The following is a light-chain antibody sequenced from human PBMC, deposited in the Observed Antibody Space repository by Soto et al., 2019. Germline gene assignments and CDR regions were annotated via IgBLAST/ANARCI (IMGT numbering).Light chain of an antibody. CDR3: QQYGSSPT. CDR1: QSVSSSY. CDR2: GAA. V-gene: IGKV3-20*01. J-gene: IGKJ1*01. Sequence: EIVLTQSPGTLSLSPGERATLSCRASQSVSSSYLAWYQQKPGQAPRLLIYGAASRATGIPDRFGGSGSGTDFTLTISILEPEDFAVYYCQQYGSSPTFGQGTKVEIK.